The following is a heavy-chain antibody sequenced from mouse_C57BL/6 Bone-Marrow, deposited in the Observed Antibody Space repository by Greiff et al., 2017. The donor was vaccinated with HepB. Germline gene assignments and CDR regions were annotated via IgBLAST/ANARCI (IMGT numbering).Heavy chain of an antibody. CDR1: GYTFTSYW. D-gene: IGHD2-5*01. CDR3: ARWAYSNYWYFDV. V-gene: IGHV1-64*01. Sequence: QVQLQQPGAELVKPGASVKLSCKASGYTFTSYWMHWVKQRPGQGLEWIGMIHPNSGSTNYNEKFKSKATLTVDTSSSTAYMQLSSLTSEDSAVYYCARWAYSNYWYFDVWGTGTTVTVSS. CDR2: IHPNSGST. J-gene: IGHJ1*03.